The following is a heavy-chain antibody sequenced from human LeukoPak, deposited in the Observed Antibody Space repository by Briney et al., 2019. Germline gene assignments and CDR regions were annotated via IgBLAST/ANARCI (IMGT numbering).Heavy chain of an antibody. CDR2: IIPILGIA. Sequence: SVKVSCKASGGTFSSYAISWVRQAPGQGLEWMGRIIPILGIANYAQNFQGRVTITADKSTSTAYMELSSLRSEDTAVYYCARGDYSNFDYWGQGTLVTVSS. J-gene: IGHJ4*02. CDR3: ARGDYSNFDY. D-gene: IGHD4-11*01. CDR1: GGTFSSYA. V-gene: IGHV1-69*04.